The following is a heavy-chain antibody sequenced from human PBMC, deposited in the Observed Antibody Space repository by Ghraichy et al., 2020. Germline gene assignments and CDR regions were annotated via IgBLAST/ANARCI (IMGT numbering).Heavy chain of an antibody. V-gene: IGHV4-4*07. Sequence: SETLSLTCSVPGDSINRYYWNWVRQSAEKGLDWIGRIYSSGSTNYNPSLQSRVTLSIDTSKNQFSLNLSRVTAADTAVYYCGRGRDGYNSLWGRGTMVTVSS. CDR1: GDSINRYY. CDR3: GRGRDGYNSL. D-gene: IGHD5-24*01. CDR2: IYSSGST. J-gene: IGHJ3*01.